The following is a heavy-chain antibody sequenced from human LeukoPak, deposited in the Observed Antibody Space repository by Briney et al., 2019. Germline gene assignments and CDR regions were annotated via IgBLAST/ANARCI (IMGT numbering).Heavy chain of an antibody. Sequence: PGGSLRLSCEASGFTFSTYWMSWVRQAPGKGLECVANTKQDGSQTYHADSVKGRFTISRDNSKNTLYLQMNSLRAEDTAVYYCAKEEPSSGWYSSDYYYYMDVWGKGTTVTVSS. D-gene: IGHD6-19*01. CDR2: TKQDGSQT. J-gene: IGHJ6*03. CDR1: GFTFSTYW. V-gene: IGHV3-7*01. CDR3: AKEEPSSGWYSSDYYYYMDV.